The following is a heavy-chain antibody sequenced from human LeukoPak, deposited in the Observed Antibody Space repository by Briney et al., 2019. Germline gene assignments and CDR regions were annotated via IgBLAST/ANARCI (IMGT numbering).Heavy chain of an antibody. J-gene: IGHJ4*02. CDR2: INHSGST. CDR3: AGGRVLRRAARLPNDS. V-gene: IGHV4-34*01. Sequence: PSETLSLTCAVYGGSFSDYYWSWIRQPPGKGLEWIGEINHSGSTNYNPSLKSRVTISVDTSKDQFSLNLSSVTAADTAVYYCAGGRVLRRAARLPNDSRGQGTLVTVSS. D-gene: IGHD6-6*01. CDR1: GGSFSDYY.